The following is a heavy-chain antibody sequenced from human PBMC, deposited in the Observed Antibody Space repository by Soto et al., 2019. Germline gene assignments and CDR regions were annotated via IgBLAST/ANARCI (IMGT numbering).Heavy chain of an antibody. CDR2: IDNSGST. D-gene: IGHD3-3*01. V-gene: IGHV4-4*07. J-gene: IGHJ4*02. CDR3: ARGGQDFWSCPVDY. CDR1: GGSISNYF. Sequence: LSLTCTVSGGSISNYFCNWIRQPAGRGLEWIARIDNSGSTNYNPSLKSRITMSADTSRNQFSLKLNSVTAADTAVYYCARGGQDFWSCPVDYCRQGALDTVSS.